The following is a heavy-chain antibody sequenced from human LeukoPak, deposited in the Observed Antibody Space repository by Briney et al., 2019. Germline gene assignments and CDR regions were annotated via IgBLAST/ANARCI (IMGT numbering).Heavy chain of an antibody. D-gene: IGHD3-22*01. CDR2: IYYSGST. CDR1: Y. J-gene: IGHJ4*02. CDR3: ARTHEDYYDSSGLFDY. V-gene: IGHV4-31*02. Sequence: YWIGWVRQMPGKGLEWIGYIYYSGSTYYNPSLKSRVTISVDTSKNQFSLKLSSVTAADTAVYYCARTHEDYYDSSGLFDYWGQGTLVTVSS.